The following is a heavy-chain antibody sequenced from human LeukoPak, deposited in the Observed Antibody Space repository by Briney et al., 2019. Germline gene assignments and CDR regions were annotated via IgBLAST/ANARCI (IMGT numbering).Heavy chain of an antibody. CDR1: GFTFSSHG. CDR3: VGTVTNPYYFDY. CDR2: TRYDGSTK. D-gene: IGHD4-17*01. J-gene: IGHJ4*02. V-gene: IGHV3-33*01. Sequence: GSALRLSCVASGFTFSSHGMHWVRQAPRKGLEWVAVTRYDGSTKYYADSVKGRVTISRDNSKNTLYLQMNSLRAEDTAVYYCVGTVTNPYYFDYWGQGTLVTVSS.